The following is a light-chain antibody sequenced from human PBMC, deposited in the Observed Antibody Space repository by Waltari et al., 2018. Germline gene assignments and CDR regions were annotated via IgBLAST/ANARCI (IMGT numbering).Light chain of an antibody. CDR3: QQYGSSPWT. J-gene: IGKJ3*01. CDR2: GAS. CDR1: QSVSSSY. V-gene: IGKV3-20*01. Sequence: EIVLTQSPGTLSLSPGERATLSCRASQSVSSSYLAWYQQKPGQAPRLLIYGASSRATGIPDRFSGSGSGTDFTLTISRLEPEGFAVYYCQQYGSSPWTFGPGTKVDIK.